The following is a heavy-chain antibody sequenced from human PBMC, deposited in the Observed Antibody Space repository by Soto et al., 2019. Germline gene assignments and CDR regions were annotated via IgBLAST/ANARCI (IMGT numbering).Heavy chain of an antibody. CDR1: GYTFTSYG. D-gene: IGHD2-2*01. V-gene: IGHV1-18*01. J-gene: IGHJ3*02. CDR2: ISAYNGNT. Sequence: QVQLVQSGAEVKKPGASVKVSCKASGYTFTSYGISWVRQAPGQGLEWMGWISAYNGNTNYAQKLQGRVTMTTDTSTSTAYMELRSRRSDDTAVYYCARDWRANCSSTSCPEGRHDAFDIWGQGTMVTVSS. CDR3: ARDWRANCSSTSCPEGRHDAFDI.